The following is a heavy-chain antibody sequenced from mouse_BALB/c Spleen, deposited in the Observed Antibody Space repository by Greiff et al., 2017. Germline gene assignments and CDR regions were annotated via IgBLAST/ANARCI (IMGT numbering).Heavy chain of an antibody. CDR3: AGSGAY. V-gene: IGHV5-17*02. J-gene: IGHJ3*01. CDR1: GFTFSSFG. Sequence: EVMLVESGGGLVQPGGSRKLSCAASGFTFSSFGMHWVRQAPEKGLEWVAYISSGSSTIYYADTVKGRFTISRDNPKNTLFLQMTSLRSEDTAMYYCAGSGAYWGQGTLVTVSA. CDR2: ISSGSSTI. D-gene: IGHD3-1*01.